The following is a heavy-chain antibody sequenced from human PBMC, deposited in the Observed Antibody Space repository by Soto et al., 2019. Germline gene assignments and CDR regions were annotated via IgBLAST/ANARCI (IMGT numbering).Heavy chain of an antibody. CDR1: GFTFSSYG. CDR2: ISYDGSNK. CDR3: AKDLERKGGYSGWVDY. Sequence: QVQLVESGGGVVQPGRSLRLSCAASGFTFSSYGMHWVRQAPGKGLEGVAVISYDGSNKYYADSVKGRFTISRDNSKNTLYLQMNSLRAEDTAVYYCAKDLERKGGYSGWVDYWGQGTLVTVSS. V-gene: IGHV3-30*18. J-gene: IGHJ4*02. D-gene: IGHD5-12*01.